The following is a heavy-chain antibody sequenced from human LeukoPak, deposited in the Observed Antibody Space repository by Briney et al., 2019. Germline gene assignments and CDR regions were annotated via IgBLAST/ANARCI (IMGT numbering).Heavy chain of an antibody. J-gene: IGHJ3*02. V-gene: IGHV3-66*01. CDR1: GFTVSSNY. D-gene: IGHD2-21*02. Sequence: GGSLRLSCAASGFTVSSNYMSWVRQAPGKGLEWVSVIYSCGSTYYADSVKGRFTISRDNSKNTLYLQMNSLRAEDTAVYYCVLLLIVVVTAIPALVAFDIWGQGTMVTVSS. CDR3: VLLLIVVVTAIPALVAFDI. CDR2: IYSCGST.